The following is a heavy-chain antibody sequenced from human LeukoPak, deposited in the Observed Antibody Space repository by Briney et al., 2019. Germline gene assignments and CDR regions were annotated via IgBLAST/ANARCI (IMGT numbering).Heavy chain of an antibody. D-gene: IGHD1-26*01. CDR3: ARASTLEPRIVGASGAFDI. CDR1: GYTFTSYD. J-gene: IGHJ3*02. V-gene: IGHV1-8*01. CDR2: MSPNSGNT. Sequence: ASVKVSCKASGYTFTSYDINWVRQATGQGLEWMGWMSPNSGNTGYAQKFQGRVTMTRNTSISTAYMELSSLRSEDTAVYYCARASTLEPRIVGASGAFDIWGQGTMVTVSS.